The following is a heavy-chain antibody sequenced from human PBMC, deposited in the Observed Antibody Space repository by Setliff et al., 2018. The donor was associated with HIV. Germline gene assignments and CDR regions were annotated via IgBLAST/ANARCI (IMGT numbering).Heavy chain of an antibody. V-gene: IGHV4-39*07. CDR2: FYYNGDS. CDR1: GDSVNDRSYF. J-gene: IGHJ5*02. D-gene: IGHD3-10*01. Sequence: SETLSLTCTVSGDSVNDRSYFWGWIRQPPGKGLEWIGTFYYNGDSRYNPSLKSRVTISVDTSKNQFSLKLTSVTAADTAVYYCAREPYVSGSFGWFDPWGQGTLVTVSS. CDR3: AREPYVSGSFGWFDP.